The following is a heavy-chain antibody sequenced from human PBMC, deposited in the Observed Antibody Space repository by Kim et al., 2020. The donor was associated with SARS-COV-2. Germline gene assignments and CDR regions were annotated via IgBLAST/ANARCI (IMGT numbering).Heavy chain of an antibody. Sequence: SETLSLTCAVYGGSFSGYYWSWIRQPPGKGLEWIGEINHSGSTNYNPSLKSRVTISVDTSKNQFSLKLSSVTAADTAVYYCARGFRGGWYVFDYWGQGTLVTVSS. CDR3: ARGFRGGWYVFDY. J-gene: IGHJ4*02. D-gene: IGHD6-19*01. V-gene: IGHV4-34*01. CDR2: INHSGST. CDR1: GGSFSGYY.